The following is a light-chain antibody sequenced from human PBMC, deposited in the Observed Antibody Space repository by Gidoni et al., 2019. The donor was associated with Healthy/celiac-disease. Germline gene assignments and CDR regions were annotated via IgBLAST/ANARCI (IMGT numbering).Light chain of an antibody. CDR1: ALPKQY. CDR2: KDS. Sequence: SYELTQPPSVSVSPGQTARNTCSGDALPKQYAYWYQQKPGQAPVLVISKDSERPSGIPERFSGSSSGTTVTLTISGVQAEDEADYYCQSADSSGTYVVFGGGTKLTVL. V-gene: IGLV3-25*02. CDR3: QSADSSGTYVV. J-gene: IGLJ2*01.